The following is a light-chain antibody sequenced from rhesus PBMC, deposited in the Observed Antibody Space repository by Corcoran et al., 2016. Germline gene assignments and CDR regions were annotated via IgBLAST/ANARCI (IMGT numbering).Light chain of an antibody. J-gene: IGKJ3*01. Sequence: DIVMTQTPLSLPVTPGEPASISCRSSQSLLDSEDGNTYLDGFLQKPVQSPQLLFYEVSNRASVVPEMFSGSGSETDFTMKFSRLDAKDVRVYYCMEGIEFPFIFVPGTKLEIK. V-gene: IGKV2-104*02. CDR2: EVS. CDR3: MEGIEFPFI. CDR1: QSLLDSEDGNTY.